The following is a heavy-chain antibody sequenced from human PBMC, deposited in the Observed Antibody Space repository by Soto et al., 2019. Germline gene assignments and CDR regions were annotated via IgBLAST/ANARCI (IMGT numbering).Heavy chain of an antibody. CDR2: IIPIFGTA. J-gene: IGHJ6*02. Sequence: QVQLVQSGAEVKKPGSSVKVSCKASGGTFSSYAISWVRQAPGQGLEWMGGIIPIFGTANYAQKFQGRVTITADEATSTAYMALSSLRSEDTAVYYCARLYSSSNYYYYGMDVWGQGTTVTVS. CDR3: ARLYSSSNYYYYGMDV. V-gene: IGHV1-69*01. CDR1: GGTFSSYA. D-gene: IGHD6-6*01.